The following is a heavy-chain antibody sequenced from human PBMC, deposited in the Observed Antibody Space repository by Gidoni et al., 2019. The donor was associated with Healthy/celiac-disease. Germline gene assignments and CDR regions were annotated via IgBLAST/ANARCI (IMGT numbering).Heavy chain of an antibody. V-gene: IGHV3-43*01. CDR2: ISWDGGST. CDR3: AKDRHSSSWYPAPTGFDY. D-gene: IGHD6-13*01. CDR1: GFTFDDYT. Sequence: EVQLVESGGVVVQPGVSLRLSCAASGFTFDDYTMHWVRQAPGKGLEWVSLISWDGGSTYYADSVKGRFTISRDNSKNSLYLQMNSLRTEDTALYYCAKDRHSSSWYPAPTGFDYWGQGTLVTVSS. J-gene: IGHJ4*02.